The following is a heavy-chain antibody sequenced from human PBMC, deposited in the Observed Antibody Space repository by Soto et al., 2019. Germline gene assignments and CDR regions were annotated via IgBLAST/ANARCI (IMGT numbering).Heavy chain of an antibody. D-gene: IGHD2-2*01. CDR3: ARQQLKFWNWSDC. J-gene: IGHJ5*01. Sequence: SETLSLTCTVSGASVSSDTHYWAWVHHPLGKGLEWIGCVYYSGRTYYNPSLKSRVSISIDTSKNHFSVKLTSMTAADTAIYFCARQQLKFWNWSDCWGQGTLVNSSS. CDR1: GASVSSDTHY. CDR2: VYYSGRT. V-gene: IGHV4-39*01.